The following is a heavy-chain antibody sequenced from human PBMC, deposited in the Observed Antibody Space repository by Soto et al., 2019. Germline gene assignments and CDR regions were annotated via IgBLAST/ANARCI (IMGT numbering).Heavy chain of an antibody. J-gene: IGHJ6*02. CDR1: GGSINNYY. CDR3: ASVRGGYYYAMDV. Sequence: SSETLSLTCTVSGGSINNYYWNWVRQPPGKGLEWIGHIHYSGSTIYNPSLRSRVTVSIDTSKNQFSLKLSSVTAADTAVYYCASVRGGYYYAMDVWGQGTTVTVSS. CDR2: IHYSGST. V-gene: IGHV4-59*08. D-gene: IGHD3-10*02.